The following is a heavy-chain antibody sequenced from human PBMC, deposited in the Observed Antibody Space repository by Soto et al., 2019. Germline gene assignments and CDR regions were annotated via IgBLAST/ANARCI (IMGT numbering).Heavy chain of an antibody. D-gene: IGHD6-13*01. Sequence: PGGSLRLSCAASGFNVNSDYMNWVRQAPGKGLEWISYITSSNTTIFYADSVKGRFTISRDNAKNSLYLQMNSLRDEDTSVYYCARDNGIAGSFDPWGQGTLVTVSS. CDR1: GFNVNSDY. CDR2: ITSSNTTI. J-gene: IGHJ5*02. CDR3: ARDNGIAGSFDP. V-gene: IGHV3-48*02.